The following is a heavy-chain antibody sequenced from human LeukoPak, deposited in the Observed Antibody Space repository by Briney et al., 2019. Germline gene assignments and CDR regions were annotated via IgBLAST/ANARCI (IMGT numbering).Heavy chain of an antibody. CDR3: ASGTYYDFWSGFPKVDY. CDR1: GGSISSYY. J-gene: IGHJ4*02. Sequence: SETLSLTCTVSGGSISSYYWSWIRQPPGKGLEWIGYIYNSGSTNYNPSLKSRVTISVDTSKNQFSLKLSSVTAADTAVYYCASGTYYDFWSGFPKVDYWGQGTLVTVSS. V-gene: IGHV4-59*01. CDR2: IYNSGST. D-gene: IGHD3-3*01.